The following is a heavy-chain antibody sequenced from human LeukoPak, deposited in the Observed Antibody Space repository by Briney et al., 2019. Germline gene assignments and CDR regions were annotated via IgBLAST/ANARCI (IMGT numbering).Heavy chain of an antibody. CDR3: ARPYSSSTSYYGMDV. Sequence: GASVKVSCKASGYTFTSYAMHWVRQAPGQRLEWMGWINAGNGNTKYSPKFQGRVTITRDTSASTAYMELSSLRSEDTAVYYCARPYSSSTSYYGMDVWGQGTTVTVSS. D-gene: IGHD6-6*01. CDR2: INAGNGNT. J-gene: IGHJ6*02. CDR1: GYTFTSYA. V-gene: IGHV1-3*01.